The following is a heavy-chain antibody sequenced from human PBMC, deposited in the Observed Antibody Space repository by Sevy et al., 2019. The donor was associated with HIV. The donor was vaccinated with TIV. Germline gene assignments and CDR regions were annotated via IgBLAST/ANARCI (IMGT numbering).Heavy chain of an antibody. CDR3: ALINVVTQGWFDP. V-gene: IGHV4-59*01. CDR2: IYDTGRT. Sequence: SETLSLTCTVSGASMISKYWSWIRQTPGKGLEWIAYIYDTGRTNHNPSPKRRVTTSLDTSRNQFSLSLSSVTAADTAVYYCALINVVTQGWFDPWGQGTLVTVSS. J-gene: IGHJ5*02. D-gene: IGHD2-15*01. CDR1: GASMISKY.